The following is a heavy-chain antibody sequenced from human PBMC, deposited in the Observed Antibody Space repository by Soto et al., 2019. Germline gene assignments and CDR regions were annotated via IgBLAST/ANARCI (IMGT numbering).Heavy chain of an antibody. CDR2: ISSSGSTI. V-gene: IGHV3-11*01. D-gene: IGHD2-2*01. J-gene: IGHJ6*03. CDR3: AREGGKTYCSSTSCYPYYYYYYMDV. Sequence: GSLRLSCAASGFTFSDYYMSWIRQAPGKGLEWVSYISSSGSTIYYADSVKGRFTISRDNAKNSLYLQMNSLRAEDTAVYYCAREGGKTYCSSTSCYPYYYYYYMDVWGKGTTVTVSS. CDR1: GFTFSDYY.